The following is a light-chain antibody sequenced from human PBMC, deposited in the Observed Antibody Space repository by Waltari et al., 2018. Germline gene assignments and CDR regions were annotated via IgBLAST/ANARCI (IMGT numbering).Light chain of an antibody. Sequence: SSELTQDPVVSVALGQIVTITCKGRSLATFYANWYQQRPGQAPVLVFYGKNSRPSGIPDRFSGSNSGNSASLTITGTQAEDEAAYYCNSRDTSGKHVLFGGGTKLTVL. V-gene: IGLV3-19*01. CDR3: NSRDTSGKHVL. J-gene: IGLJ2*01. CDR2: GKN. CDR1: SLATFY.